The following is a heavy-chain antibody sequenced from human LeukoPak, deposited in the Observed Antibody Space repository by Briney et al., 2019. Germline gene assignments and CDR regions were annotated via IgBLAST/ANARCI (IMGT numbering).Heavy chain of an antibody. V-gene: IGHV4-34*01. CDR3: ARETATTTYYYYYYMDV. D-gene: IGHD4-11*01. J-gene: IGHJ6*03. CDR2: INHSGST. CDR1: GGFFCGYY. Sequence: SETLSLTCAVYGGFFCGYYWSWIRPPPGKGLEWIGEINHSGSTNYNPSLKSRVTMSVDTSKNQFSLKLSSVTAADTAVYYCARETATTTYYYYYYMDVWGKGTTVTISS.